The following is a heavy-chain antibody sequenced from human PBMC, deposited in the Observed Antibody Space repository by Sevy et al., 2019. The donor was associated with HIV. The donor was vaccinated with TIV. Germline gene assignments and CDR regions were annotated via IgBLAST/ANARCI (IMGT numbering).Heavy chain of an antibody. V-gene: IGHV3-11*01. CDR3: ARVLSGSYYCYFDY. J-gene: IGHJ4*02. Sequence: GGFLRLSCAASGFTFSDYYMSWIRQAPGKGLEWVSYISSSGSTIYYADSVKGRFTISRDNAKNSLYLQMNSLRAEDTAVYYCARVLSGSYYCYFDYWGQGTLVTVSS. CDR1: GFTFSDYY. CDR2: ISSSGSTI. D-gene: IGHD1-26*01.